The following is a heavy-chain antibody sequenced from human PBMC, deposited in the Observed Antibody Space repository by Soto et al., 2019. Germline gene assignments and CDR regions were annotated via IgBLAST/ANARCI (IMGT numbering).Heavy chain of an antibody. CDR2: IYHSGTT. CDR1: GDSIITGDYY. V-gene: IGHV4-30-4*01. CDR3: ARKPSGSLRFDY. Sequence: QVQLQESGPGLVKPSQTLSLTCTVSGDSIITGDYYWNWIRQPPGKGLEWIGFIYHSGTTYYNPSLESRVTISIEASKNQFSLSLNSVTAADTAVYYCARKPSGSLRFDYWGQGTLATVSS. J-gene: IGHJ4*02. D-gene: IGHD3-10*01.